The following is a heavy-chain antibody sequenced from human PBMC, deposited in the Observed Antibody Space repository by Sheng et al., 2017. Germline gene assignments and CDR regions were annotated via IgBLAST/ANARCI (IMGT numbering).Heavy chain of an antibody. V-gene: IGHV3-30*02. D-gene: IGHD3-10*01. CDR2: TWPDESNK. Sequence: VQLVESGGGLVQPGGSLRLSCAASGFTFSNYEMNWVRQGPGKRLEWVALTWPDESNKYYADSVKGRFTISRDNSKNTLYLQMNSLRTEDTAVYYCVKDRGGHFSFDYWGQGTLVTVSS. CDR3: VKDRGGHFSFDY. J-gene: IGHJ4*02. CDR1: GFTFSNYE.